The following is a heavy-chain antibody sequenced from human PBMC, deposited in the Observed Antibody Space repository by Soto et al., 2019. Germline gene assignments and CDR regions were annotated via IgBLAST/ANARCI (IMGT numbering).Heavy chain of an antibody. CDR1: GFTFSSYA. J-gene: IGHJ6*02. Sequence: EVQLLESGGGLVQPGGSLRLSCAASGFTFSSYAMTWVRQAPGKGLEWVSSISGSGSTTYNGDSVRGRFTISRDNSKNTLYLQMNSLRAEDTAVYYCAKAKEFGWLHLYYYGMDVWGQGTTVTVSS. CDR3: AKAKEFGWLHLYYYGMDV. CDR2: ISGSGSTT. V-gene: IGHV3-23*01. D-gene: IGHD6-19*01.